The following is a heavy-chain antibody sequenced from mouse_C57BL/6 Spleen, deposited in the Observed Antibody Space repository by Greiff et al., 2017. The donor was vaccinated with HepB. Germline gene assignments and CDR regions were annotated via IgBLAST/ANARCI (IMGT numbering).Heavy chain of an antibody. V-gene: IGHV5-15*01. Sequence: EVKVVESGGGLVQPGGSLKLSCAASGFTFSDYGMAWVRQAPRKGPEWVAFISNLAYSIYYADTVTGRFTISRENAKNTLYLEMSSLRSEDTAMYYCARLYDGYYWYFDVWGTGTTVTVSS. CDR2: ISNLAYSI. CDR3: ARLYDGYYWYFDV. CDR1: GFTFSDYG. J-gene: IGHJ1*03. D-gene: IGHD2-3*01.